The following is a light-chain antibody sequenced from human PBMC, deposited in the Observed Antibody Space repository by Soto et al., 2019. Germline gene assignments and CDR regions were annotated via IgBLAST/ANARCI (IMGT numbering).Light chain of an antibody. V-gene: IGKV1-8*01. CDR1: QDIRDY. CDR2: AAS. CDR3: QHYNTYPCT. J-gene: IGKJ1*01. Sequence: AIRMTQSPSSLSASTGDRVTITCRASQDIRDYLVWYQQKPGKAPKVLIHAASTLQGGVSSRFSGSRSGTDFTLTINSLQPEDFATYYCQHYNTYPCTFGQGTKVEV.